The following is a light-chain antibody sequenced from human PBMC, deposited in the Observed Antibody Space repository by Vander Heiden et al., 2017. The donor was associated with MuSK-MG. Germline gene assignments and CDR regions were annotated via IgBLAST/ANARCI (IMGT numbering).Light chain of an antibody. CDR2: AAS. J-gene: IGKJ1*01. V-gene: IGKV1-9*01. CDR3: RQLYSYPWT. Sequence: IKLTQSPSFLLASVGDRVTITCRASQGISNYLAWYQQKRGKAPKLLIYAASTLQSGVPSTFSGSGSGTEFSLTISSLQPEDFATYYCRQLYSYPWTFGQGTKVDIK. CDR1: QGISNY.